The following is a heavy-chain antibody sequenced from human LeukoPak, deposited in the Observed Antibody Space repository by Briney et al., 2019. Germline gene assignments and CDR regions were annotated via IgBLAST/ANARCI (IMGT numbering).Heavy chain of an antibody. J-gene: IGHJ4*02. CDR1: GFNFRSYG. CDR3: ARSHPGTTVDGY. D-gene: IGHD6-19*01. CDR2: IWYDGSNK. V-gene: IGHV3-33*01. Sequence: PGRSLRLSCAASGFNFRSYGMHWVRQAPGKGLEWVAIIWYDGSNKYHADSVKGRFTISRDNSKNTLFLQMDSLRAEDTAVYYCARSHPGTTVDGYWGQGTLVTDSS.